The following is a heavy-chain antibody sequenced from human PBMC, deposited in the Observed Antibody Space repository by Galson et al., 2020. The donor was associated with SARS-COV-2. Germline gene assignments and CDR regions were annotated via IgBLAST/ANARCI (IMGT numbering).Heavy chain of an antibody. CDR1: GFTFSSYW. Sequence: GGSLRLSCAASGFTFSSYWMSWVRQAPGKGLEWVANIKQDGSEKYYVDSVKGRFTISRDNAKNSLYLQMNSLRAEDTAVYYCARDLTGPHYYYGMDVWGQGTTVTVSS. V-gene: IGHV3-7*01. J-gene: IGHJ6*02. CDR3: ARDLTGPHYYYGMDV. D-gene: IGHD3-9*01. CDR2: IKQDGSEK.